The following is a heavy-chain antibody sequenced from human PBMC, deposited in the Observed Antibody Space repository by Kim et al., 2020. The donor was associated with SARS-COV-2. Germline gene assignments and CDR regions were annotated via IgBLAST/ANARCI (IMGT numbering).Heavy chain of an antibody. Sequence: GRFTISRANAKNSLYMQMNSLRAEDTAVYYCARDGAAVAGTGDYYYYGMDVWGQGTTVTVSS. D-gene: IGHD6-19*01. CDR3: ARDGAAVAGTGDYYYYGMDV. J-gene: IGHJ6*02. V-gene: IGHV3-11*05.